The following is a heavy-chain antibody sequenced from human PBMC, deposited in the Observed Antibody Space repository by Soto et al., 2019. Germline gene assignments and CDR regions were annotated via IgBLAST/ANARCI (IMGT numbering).Heavy chain of an antibody. Sequence: EVQLVETGGGLIQPGGSLRLSCAASGFTVSSNYMSWVRQAPGKGLECVSVIYSGGSTYFADSVKGRFTISRDNSKNTLYLHMNSLRAEDTAVYYCARVGAVTDSFDIWGQGTMVTVSS. CDR3: ARVGAVTDSFDI. D-gene: IGHD4-17*01. V-gene: IGHV3-53*02. J-gene: IGHJ3*02. CDR1: GFTVSSNY. CDR2: IYSGGST.